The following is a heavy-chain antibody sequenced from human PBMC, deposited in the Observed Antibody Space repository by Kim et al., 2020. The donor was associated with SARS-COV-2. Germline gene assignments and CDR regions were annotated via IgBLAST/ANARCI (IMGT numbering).Heavy chain of an antibody. CDR3: ATDTYDSTCYHAFDV. V-gene: IGHV4-39*01. J-gene: IGHJ3*01. CDR1: GGSISSTTYY. D-gene: IGHD6-13*01. CDR2: MFYGGNT. Sequence: SETLSLTCTVSGGSISSTTYYWGWVRQSPGKGLEWIGGMFYGGNTYHSPSLKSRFTILADTSKNQFSLKLTSVTAADTAIYYCATDTYDSTCYHAFDVWAPGTMVTVSS.